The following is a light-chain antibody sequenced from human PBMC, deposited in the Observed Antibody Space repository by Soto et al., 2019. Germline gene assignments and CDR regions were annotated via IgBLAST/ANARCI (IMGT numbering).Light chain of an antibody. CDR1: QSISSY. CDR3: QQYGSLPRT. J-gene: IGKJ1*01. V-gene: IGKV3-20*01. CDR2: GAS. Sequence: EIVLTQSPGTLSLSPGERATLSCRASQSISSYLAWYQQKPGQAPRLLIYGASSRDTGIPDRFSGSGSGTDFTLTISRLEPDDFAVYYCQQYGSLPRTFGQGTEVEIK.